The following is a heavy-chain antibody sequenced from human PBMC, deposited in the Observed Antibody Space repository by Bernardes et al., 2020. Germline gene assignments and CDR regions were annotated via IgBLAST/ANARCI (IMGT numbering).Heavy chain of an antibody. V-gene: IGHV1-69*06. J-gene: IGHJ6*03. Sequence: SVKVSCKASGGTFSSYAISWVRQAPGQGLEWMGGIIPIFGTANYAQKFQGRVTITADKSPSTAYMELSSLRSEDTAVYYCARGYYDSSGYYPNFYYYYYYMDVWGKGTTVTVSS. CDR2: IIPIFGTA. CDR3: ARGYYDSSGYYPNFYYYYYYMDV. D-gene: IGHD3-22*01. CDR1: GGTFSSYA.